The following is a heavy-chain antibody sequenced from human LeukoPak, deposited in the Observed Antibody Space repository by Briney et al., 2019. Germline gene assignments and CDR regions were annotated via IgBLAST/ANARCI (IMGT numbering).Heavy chain of an antibody. D-gene: IGHD3-10*01. V-gene: IGHV4-59*01. CDR1: GGSISSYY. CDR2: ISYIGST. Sequence: PSETLSLTCTVSGGSISSYYWSWIRQPPGKGLEWIGYISYIGSTNYNPSLKSRVTISVDTSKNQFSLKLSSLTAADTAVYYCARSGSNYVSGNYYSYWGQGTLVTVSS. CDR3: ARSGSNYVSGNYYSY. J-gene: IGHJ4*02.